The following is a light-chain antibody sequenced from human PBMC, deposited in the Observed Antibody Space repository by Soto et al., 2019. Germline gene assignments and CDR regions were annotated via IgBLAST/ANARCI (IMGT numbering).Light chain of an antibody. J-gene: IGKJ2*01. Sequence: DIQMTQSPSTLSASVGDRVTITCRASQSISSWLAWYQQKPGKAPKLLIYDASSLETGVPSRFSGSGSGTEFTLTSSRLQPDDFATYCCQQYNSYYTFGQGTKLEIK. CDR2: DAS. CDR1: QSISSW. V-gene: IGKV1-5*01. CDR3: QQYNSYYT.